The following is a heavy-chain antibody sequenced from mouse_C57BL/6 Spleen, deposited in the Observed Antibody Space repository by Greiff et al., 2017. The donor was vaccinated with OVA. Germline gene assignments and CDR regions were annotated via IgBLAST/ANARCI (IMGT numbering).Heavy chain of an antibody. V-gene: IGHV1-50*01. Sequence: VQLQQPGAELVKPGASVKLSCKASGYTFTSYWMQWVKQRPGQGLEWIGEIDPSDSYTNYNQKFKGKATLTVDTSSSTAYMQLSSLTSEDSAVYYCASGGLTGSFDYWGKGTTLTVSS. CDR2: IDPSDSYT. CDR1: GYTFTSYW. J-gene: IGHJ2*01. CDR3: ASGGLTGSFDY. D-gene: IGHD4-1*01.